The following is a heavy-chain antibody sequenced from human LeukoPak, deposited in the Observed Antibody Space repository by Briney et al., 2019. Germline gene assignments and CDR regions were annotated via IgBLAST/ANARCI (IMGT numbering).Heavy chain of an antibody. CDR3: ARIHYYDSSGFLDYYYYYMDV. V-gene: IGHV4-59*01. CDR2: IYYSGST. CDR1: GGSISSYY. D-gene: IGHD3-22*01. J-gene: IGHJ6*03. Sequence: PSETLSLTCTVSGGSISSYYWSWTRQPPGKGLEWIGYIYYSGSTNYNPSLKSRVTISVDTSKNQFSLKLSSVTAADTAVYYCARIHYYDSSGFLDYYYYYMDVWGKGTTVTISS.